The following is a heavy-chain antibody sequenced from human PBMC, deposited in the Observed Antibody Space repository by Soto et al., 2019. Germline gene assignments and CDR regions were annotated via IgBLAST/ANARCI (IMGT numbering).Heavy chain of an antibody. V-gene: IGHV1-69*01. D-gene: IGHD3-22*01. CDR2: FIPIFRTL. J-gene: IGHJ3*01. Sequence: QVQLIQSEAEVKKPGSSVRVSCTASGGIFGSHGFSWVRQAPGQRXEWVGGFIPIFRTLTYTEKFQARVRIAADESTNTVYLDLSSLTSEDTAVYYCVRDRRIYYSDPHDEFVASDYEVWGQGTMVSVSS. CDR1: GGIFGSHG. CDR3: VRDRRIYYSDPHDEFVASDYEV.